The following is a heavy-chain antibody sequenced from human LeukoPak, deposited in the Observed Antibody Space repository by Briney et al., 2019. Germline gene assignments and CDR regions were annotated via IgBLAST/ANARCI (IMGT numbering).Heavy chain of an antibody. V-gene: IGHV1-2*02. J-gene: IGHJ4*02. CDR1: GYTFTGYY. D-gene: IGHD3-22*01. CDR3: ARDRWRIVAVRQQGSYFDY. Sequence: GASVNVSCKASGYTFTGYYMHWVRQAPGQGLEWMGWINPNSGGTNYAQKFQGRVTMTRDTSISTAYMELSRLRSDDTAVYYCARDRWRIVAVRQQGSYFDYWGQGTLVTVSS. CDR2: INPNSGGT.